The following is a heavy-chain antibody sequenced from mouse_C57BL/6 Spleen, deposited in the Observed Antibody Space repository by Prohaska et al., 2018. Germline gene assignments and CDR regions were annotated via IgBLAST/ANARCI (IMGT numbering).Heavy chain of an antibody. CDR2: SDPETCGT. Sequence: QTPVHGLEWIGTSDPETCGTAYNQNFKGKATLTADKSSSTAYMELRSLTSEDSAVYYCARSWHYGSSYVIAYWGQGTLVTVSA. V-gene: IGHV1-23*01. J-gene: IGHJ3*01. CDR3: ARSWHYGSSYVIAY. D-gene: IGHD1-1*01.